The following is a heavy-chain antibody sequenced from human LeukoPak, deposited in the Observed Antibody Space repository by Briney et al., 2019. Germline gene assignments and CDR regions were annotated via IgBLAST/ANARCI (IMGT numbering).Heavy chain of an antibody. D-gene: IGHD2-2*01. V-gene: IGHV4-38-2*02. J-gene: IGHJ4*02. CDR3: ARAILEYQHPYYFDY. CDR2: IYHSGST. Sequence: SETLSLTCTVSAYSISSGYYWDWIRQPPGKGLEWIGSIYHSGSTYYNPSLESRVTISVDTSKNQFSLKLSSVTAADTAVYYCARAILEYQHPYYFDYWGQGTLVTVSS. CDR1: AYSISSGYY.